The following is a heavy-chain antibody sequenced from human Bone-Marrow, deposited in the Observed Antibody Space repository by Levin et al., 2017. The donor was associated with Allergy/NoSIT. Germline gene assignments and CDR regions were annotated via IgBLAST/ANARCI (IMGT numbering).Heavy chain of an antibody. CDR3: ARPTRVGGTYYDAFDV. J-gene: IGHJ3*01. V-gene: IGHV3-30*04. CDR1: GFAFSSYS. CDR2: ITKDGKKT. Sequence: GASVKVSCAASGFAFSSYSIHWVRQAPGKGLEAVAVITKDGKKTYYADAVRGRFTISRDNSRNTLYLQMNSLGPEDTAVYYCARPTRVGGTYYDAFDVWGQGTMVTVSS. D-gene: IGHD1-26*01.